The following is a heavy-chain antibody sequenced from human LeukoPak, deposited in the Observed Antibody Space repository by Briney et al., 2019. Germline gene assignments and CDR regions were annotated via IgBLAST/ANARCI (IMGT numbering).Heavy chain of an antibody. Sequence: SETLSLTCTVSGYSISSGYYWGWIRQPPGKGLEWIGSIYYSGSTYYNPSLKSRVTISVDTSKNQFSLELSSVTAADTAVYYCASGDSSGWYLNWFDPWGQGTLVTVSS. CDR3: ASGDSSGWYLNWFDP. J-gene: IGHJ5*02. CDR1: GYSISSGYY. CDR2: IYYSGST. V-gene: IGHV4-38-2*02. D-gene: IGHD6-19*01.